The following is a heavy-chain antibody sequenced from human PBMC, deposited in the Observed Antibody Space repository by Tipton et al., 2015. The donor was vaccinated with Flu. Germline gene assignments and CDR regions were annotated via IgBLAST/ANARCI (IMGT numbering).Heavy chain of an antibody. CDR1: GFTFGQYA. J-gene: IGHJ4*02. CDR2: VGYDGRST. Sequence: GSLRLSCTASGFTFGQYAMHWVRQAPGKGLEWVDLVGYDGRSTDYAESVKGRFTISRDNSKDSLYLQMNSLRTEDGAVYYCVKSQIMGTPNQPEFDSLGQGTVVTVSS. V-gene: IGHV3-43D*04. D-gene: IGHD4-23*01. CDR3: VKSQIMGTPNQPEFDS.